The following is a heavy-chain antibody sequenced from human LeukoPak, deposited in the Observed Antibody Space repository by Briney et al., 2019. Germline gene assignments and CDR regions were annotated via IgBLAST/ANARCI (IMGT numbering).Heavy chain of an antibody. CDR1: GGSISSYY. CDR3: ARLTSSGYSYGYYYYYGMDV. CDR2: IYYSGGT. V-gene: IGHV4-59*01. Sequence: SETLSLTCTVSGGSISSYYWSWIRQPPGKGLEWIGYIYYSGGTNYNPSLKSRVTISVDTSKNQFSLKLSSVTAADTAVYYCARLTSSGYSYGYYYYYGMDVWGQGTTVTVSS. D-gene: IGHD5-18*01. J-gene: IGHJ6*02.